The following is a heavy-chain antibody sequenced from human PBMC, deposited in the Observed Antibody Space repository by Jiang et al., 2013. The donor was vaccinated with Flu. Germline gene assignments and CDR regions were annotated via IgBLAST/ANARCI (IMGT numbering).Heavy chain of an antibody. CDR3: ASRHDDSGGYDYPYDAFDI. CDR2: ISPILDIA. CDR1: GGTFSSYA. V-gene: IGHV1-69*04. J-gene: IGHJ3*02. Sequence: GAEVKKPGSSVKVSCKASGGTFSSYAISWVRQAPGQGLEWMGRISPILDIANYAQKFQGRVTITADKSTSTAYMELSSLRSEDTAVYYCASRHDDSGGYDYPYDAFDIWGHGTMVTVSS. D-gene: IGHD3-22*01.